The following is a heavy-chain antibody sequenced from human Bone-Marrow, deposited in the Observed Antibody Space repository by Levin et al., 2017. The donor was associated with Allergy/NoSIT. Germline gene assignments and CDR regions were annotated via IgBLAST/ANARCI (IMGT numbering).Heavy chain of an antibody. CDR3: ARDQFRRATIGARWFDP. CDR1: GFTFSNPW. D-gene: IGHD5-24*01. V-gene: IGHV3-7*01. J-gene: IGHJ5*02. CDR2: IKEDGSEK. Sequence: LSLTCAASGFTFSNPWMSWVRQAPGKGLEWVANIKEDGSEKYYVDSVKGRFTISRDNAKNSLFVQMNSLRVEDTAVYYCARDQFRRATIGARWFDPWSQGTLVTVSS.